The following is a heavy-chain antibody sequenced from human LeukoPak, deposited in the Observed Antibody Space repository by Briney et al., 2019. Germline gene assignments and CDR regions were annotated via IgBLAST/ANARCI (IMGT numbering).Heavy chain of an antibody. J-gene: IGHJ4*02. CDR2: IYYSGST. Sequence: PSETLSVTCTVSGGSISSYYWSWLRQPPGKGLEWIGYIYYSGSTNYNPSLKSRVTISVDTSKKQFSLTLSSVTAADTAVYYCARSGLSRFGFWGQGTLVTVSS. V-gene: IGHV4-59*01. CDR1: GGSISSYY. D-gene: IGHD2/OR15-2a*01. CDR3: ARSGLSRFGF.